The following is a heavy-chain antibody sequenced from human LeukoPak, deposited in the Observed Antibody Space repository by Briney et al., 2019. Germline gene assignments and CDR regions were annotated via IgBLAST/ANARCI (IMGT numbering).Heavy chain of an antibody. Sequence: GGSLRLSCAASGFTFSSYGMHWVRQAPGKGLEWVAVISYDGSNKHYADSVKGRFTISRDNSKNTLYLQMNSLRAEDTAVYYCAKSRSSSGAFDYWGQGTLVTVSS. V-gene: IGHV3-30*18. J-gene: IGHJ4*02. D-gene: IGHD6-6*01. CDR1: GFTFSSYG. CDR3: AKSRSSSGAFDY. CDR2: ISYDGSNK.